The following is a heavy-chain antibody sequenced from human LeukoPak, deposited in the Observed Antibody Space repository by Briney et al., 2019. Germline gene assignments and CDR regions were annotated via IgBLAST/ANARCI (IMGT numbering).Heavy chain of an antibody. J-gene: IGHJ5*02. Sequence: SETLSLTCTVSGSSITSGTYYWGWIRQPAGKGLEYIGRIYTSGTTNYNPSVKSRVTISIDTSKNQFSLTLRSVTAADTALYYCARGLGSMLRGGSNWFDPWAREPWSSSPQ. CDR1: GSSITSGTYY. D-gene: IGHD3-10*01. V-gene: IGHV4-61*02. CDR3: ARGLGSMLRGGSNWFDP. CDR2: IYTSGTT.